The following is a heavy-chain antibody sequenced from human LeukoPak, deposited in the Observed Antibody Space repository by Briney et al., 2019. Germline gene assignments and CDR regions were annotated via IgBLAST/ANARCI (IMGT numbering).Heavy chain of an antibody. CDR2: INHSGST. CDR1: GGSFSGYY. J-gene: IGHJ4*02. V-gene: IGHV4-34*01. D-gene: IGHD3-3*01. Sequence: SETLSLTCAVYGGSFSGYYWSWIRQPPGKGLEWIGEINHSGSTNYNPSLKSRVTISVDTSKNQFSLKLSSVTAADTAVYYCARTHYDFWSGYPVLGYWGQGTLVTVSS. CDR3: ARTHYDFWSGYPVLGY.